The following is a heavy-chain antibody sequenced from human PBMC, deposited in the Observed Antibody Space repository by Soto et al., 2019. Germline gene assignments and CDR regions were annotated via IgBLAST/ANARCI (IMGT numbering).Heavy chain of an antibody. CDR3: TRRYGDPSSDAGFEY. Sequence: ASVKFSCKASGYSFTDYVISWVREAPGQGLEWMGWISTYNGRTSSAQKLQGRVTMTTDRSTSTTYMERRSLRSDDTAVYYCTRRYGDPSSDAGFEYWGKGTLVTVSS. J-gene: IGHJ4*02. D-gene: IGHD4-17*01. V-gene: IGHV1-18*01. CDR1: GYSFTDYV. CDR2: ISTYNGRT.